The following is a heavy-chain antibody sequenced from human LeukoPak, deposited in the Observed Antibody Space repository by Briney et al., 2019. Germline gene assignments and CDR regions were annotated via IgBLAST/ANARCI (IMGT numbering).Heavy chain of an antibody. D-gene: IGHD2-2*01. J-gene: IGHJ4*02. CDR2: INPNSGGT. Sequence: GASVKVSCKASGYTFTGYYMHWVRQAPGQGLEWMGWINPNSGGTNYAQKFQGRVTTTRDTSISTAYMELSRLRSDDTAVYYCARHYCSSTSCYYNYWGQGTLVTVSS. CDR1: GYTFTGYY. CDR3: ARHYCSSTSCYYNY. V-gene: IGHV1-2*02.